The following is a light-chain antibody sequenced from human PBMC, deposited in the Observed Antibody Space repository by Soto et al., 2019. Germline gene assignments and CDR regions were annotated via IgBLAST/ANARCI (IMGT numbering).Light chain of an antibody. J-gene: IGLJ2*01. CDR1: STNIGSNS. V-gene: IGLV1-44*01. Sequence: QAVVTQPPSASGTPGQRVTISCSGSSTNIGSNSVNWYQQLPGTAPKLLIYSNNQRPSGVPDRFSGSKSGTSASLAISGLQPKDEADYYCAAWDDSLNGVVFGGGTKVTVL. CDR3: AAWDDSLNGVV. CDR2: SNN.